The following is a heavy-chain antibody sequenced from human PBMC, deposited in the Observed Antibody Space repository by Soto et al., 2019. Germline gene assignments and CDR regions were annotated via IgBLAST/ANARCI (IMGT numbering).Heavy chain of an antibody. J-gene: IGHJ5*02. CDR1: GYTYTSYD. CDR2: MNPNSGNT. D-gene: IGHD3-3*01. Sequence: GASVKVSCTASGYTYTSYDINWVRQATGQGLEWMGWMNPNSGNTGYAQKFQGRVTMTRNTSISTAYMELSSLRSEDTAVYYCARGGYDFWSGAGANWFDPWGQGTLVTVSS. V-gene: IGHV1-8*01. CDR3: ARGGYDFWSGAGANWFDP.